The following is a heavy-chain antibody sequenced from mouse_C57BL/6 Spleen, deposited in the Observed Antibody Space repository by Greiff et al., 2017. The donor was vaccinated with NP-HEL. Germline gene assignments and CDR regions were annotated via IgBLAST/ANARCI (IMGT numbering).Heavy chain of an antibody. Sequence: QVQLQQPGAELVKPGASVKMSCKASGYTFTSYWITWVKQRPGQGLEWIGDIYPGSGSTNYNEKFKSKATLTVDTSSSTAYMQLSSLTSEDSVVYYCARSGYGYDWYFDVWGTGTTVTVSS. D-gene: IGHD2-2*01. CDR1: GYTFTSYW. CDR3: ARSGYGYDWYFDV. CDR2: IYPGSGST. J-gene: IGHJ1*03. V-gene: IGHV1-55*01.